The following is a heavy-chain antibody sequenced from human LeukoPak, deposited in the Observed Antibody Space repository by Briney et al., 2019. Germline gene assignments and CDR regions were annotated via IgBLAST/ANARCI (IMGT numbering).Heavy chain of an antibody. CDR2: IRFDGSNK. D-gene: IGHD1-26*01. CDR1: GFTFSSYG. CDR3: AKGGAGEDTAFFFDY. Sequence: GGSLRLSCAASGFTFSSYGMHWVRQAPGKGLEWVAFIRFDGSNKYYADSVKGRFTISRDNSKNSLYLQMNSLRAEDTALYYCAKGGAGEDTAFFFDYWGQGTLVTVSS. J-gene: IGHJ4*02. V-gene: IGHV3-30*02.